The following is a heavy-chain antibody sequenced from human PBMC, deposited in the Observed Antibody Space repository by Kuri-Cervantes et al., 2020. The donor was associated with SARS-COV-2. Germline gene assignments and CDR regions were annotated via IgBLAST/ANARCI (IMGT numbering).Heavy chain of an antibody. CDR1: EFTFNTYH. V-gene: IGHV3-48*02. CDR2: ISSSSSTI. J-gene: IGHJ4*02. CDR3: ARMAGWIQFFDPFDY. D-gene: IGHD5-18*01. Sequence: GESLKISCAASEFTFNTYHINWVRQAPGKGLEWVSYISSSSSTIYYADSVKGRFTISRDNARNVVYLQMSGLREDDTAVYYCARMAGWIQFFDPFDYWGQGSLVTVSS.